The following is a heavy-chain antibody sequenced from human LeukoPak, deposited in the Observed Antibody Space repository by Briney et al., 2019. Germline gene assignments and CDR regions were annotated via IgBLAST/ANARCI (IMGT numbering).Heavy chain of an antibody. D-gene: IGHD1-26*01. CDR2: IYSGGST. V-gene: IGHV3-66*01. Sequence: PGGSLRLSCAASGFTVSSNYMSWVRQAPEKGLEWVSVIYSGGSTYYADSVKGRFTISRDNSKNTLYLQMNNLRAEDTAVYYCAHSRELLLDAFDIWGQGTMVTVSS. CDR3: AHSRELLLDAFDI. J-gene: IGHJ3*02. CDR1: GFTVSSNY.